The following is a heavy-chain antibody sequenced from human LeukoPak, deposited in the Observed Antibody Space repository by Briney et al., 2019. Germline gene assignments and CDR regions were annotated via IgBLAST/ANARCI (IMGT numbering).Heavy chain of an antibody. CDR1: GFTFRTYG. D-gene: IGHD2-2*01. CDR2: IWYDGSNK. J-gene: IGHJ5*01. Sequence: GGSLRLSCAASGFTFRTYGMHWVRQAPGKGLEWVAVIWYDGSNKYYADSVKGRFTISRDNSKNTAYLQMNSLITEDTAVYYCTRQSDDCSSSICYHIGSWGQGTLVTVSS. V-gene: IGHV3-33*01. CDR3: TRQSDDCSSSICYHIGS.